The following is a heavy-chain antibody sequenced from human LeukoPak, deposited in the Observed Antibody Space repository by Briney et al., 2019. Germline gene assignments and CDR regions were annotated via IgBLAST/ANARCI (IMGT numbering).Heavy chain of an antibody. CDR1: GYTFTSYD. D-gene: IGHD2-2*01. Sequence: ASVKVSCKASGYTFTSYDILWVRQATGQGLEWMGWMNPNSGNTGYAQKFQGRVTMTRNTSISTAYMELSSLRSEDTGVYYCARGRYCSSTSCYSAFWFDPWGQGTLVTVSS. V-gene: IGHV1-8*01. J-gene: IGHJ5*02. CDR2: MNPNSGNT. CDR3: ARGRYCSSTSCYSAFWFDP.